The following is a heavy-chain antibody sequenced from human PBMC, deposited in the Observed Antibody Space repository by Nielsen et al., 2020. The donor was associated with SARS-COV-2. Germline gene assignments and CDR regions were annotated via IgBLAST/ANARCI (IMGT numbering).Heavy chain of an antibody. Sequence: GESLKISCEASGFTFSNYGMHWVRQAPGQGLEWVAFISFDANNKYYADSVKGRFTISRDNSKNTLYLQMNSLRAEDTAVYYCAREGSYYDSSGLPWPLVDYWGQGTLVTVSS. V-gene: IGHV3-30*03. D-gene: IGHD3-22*01. CDR3: AREGSYYDSSGLPWPLVDY. CDR2: ISFDANNK. CDR1: GFTFSNYG. J-gene: IGHJ4*02.